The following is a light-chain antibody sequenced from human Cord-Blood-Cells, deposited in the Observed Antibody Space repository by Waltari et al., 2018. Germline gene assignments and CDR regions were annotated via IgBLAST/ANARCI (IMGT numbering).Light chain of an antibody. V-gene: IGKV1-39*01. CDR2: AAS. Sequence: DIQMTQSPSSLSASVGDRVTITCRASQSISSYLNWYQQKPGKAPKLLIYAASSLQRGVPSRFSGSGSGTDFTFTISSLQPEDFATYYCQQNYSTPLTFGPGTKVDIK. J-gene: IGKJ3*01. CDR1: QSISSY. CDR3: QQNYSTPLT.